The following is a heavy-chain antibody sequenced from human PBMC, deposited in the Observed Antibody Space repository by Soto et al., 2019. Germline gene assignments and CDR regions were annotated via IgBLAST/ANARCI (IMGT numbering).Heavy chain of an antibody. V-gene: IGHV4-30-2*01. Sequence: SETLSLTCAVSGGSISSGGYAWAWIRQPPGKGLEWVGYIYQSGSTYYNPSLKSRVTIAADRSKNQFSLNLASVTAADTAVYYCARSYSGGDAYFDYWGQGTVGAVS. CDR3: ARSYSGGDAYFDY. J-gene: IGHJ4*02. CDR2: IYQSGST. D-gene: IGHD2-21*02. CDR1: GGSISSGGYA.